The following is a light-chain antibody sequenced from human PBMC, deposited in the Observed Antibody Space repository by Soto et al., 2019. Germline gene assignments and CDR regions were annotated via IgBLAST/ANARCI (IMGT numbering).Light chain of an antibody. CDR1: SSDVGGYNY. V-gene: IGLV2-14*01. CDR2: EVS. J-gene: IGLJ3*02. Sequence: QSVLTQPASVSGSPGQSITISCTGTSSDVGGYNYVSWYQQHPGKAPKLMIYEVSNRPSGVSNRFSGSKSGNTASLTISGLQAEDEADYYCSSDTTSSTHWVFGGGTKLTV. CDR3: SSDTTSSTHWV.